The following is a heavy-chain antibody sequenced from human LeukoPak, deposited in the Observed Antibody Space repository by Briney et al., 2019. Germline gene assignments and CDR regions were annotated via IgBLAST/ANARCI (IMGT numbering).Heavy chain of an antibody. V-gene: IGHV3-48*01. CDR2: ISSSSSTI. CDR1: GFTFSSYS. J-gene: IGHJ6*03. CDR3: ARALYYDFWSGYRDYYYYYMDV. D-gene: IGHD3-3*01. Sequence: GGSLRLSCAASGFTFSSYSMNWVRQAPGKGLEWVSYISSSSSTIYYADSVKGRFTISRDNAKNSLYLQMNSLRAEDTAVYYCARALYYDFWSGYRDYYYYYMDVWGRGTTVTVSS.